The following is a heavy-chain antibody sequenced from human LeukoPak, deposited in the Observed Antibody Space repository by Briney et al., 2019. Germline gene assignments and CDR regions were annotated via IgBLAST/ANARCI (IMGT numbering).Heavy chain of an antibody. CDR2: IYYSGST. V-gene: IGHV4-61*05. D-gene: IGHD3-10*01. Sequence: SETLSLTCTVSGGSISSSSYYWGWIRQPPGKGLEWIGYIYYSGSTNYNPSLKSRVTISVDTSKNQFSLKLSSVTAADTAVYYCGAGDFGELFPPFDYWGQGTLVTVSS. CDR1: GGSISSSSYY. J-gene: IGHJ4*02. CDR3: GAGDFGELFPPFDY.